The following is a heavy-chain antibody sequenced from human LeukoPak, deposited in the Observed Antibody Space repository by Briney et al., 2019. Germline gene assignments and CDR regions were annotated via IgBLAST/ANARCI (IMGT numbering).Heavy chain of an antibody. CDR2: INHSGST. CDR1: GGSFSGYY. Sequence: SETLSLTCAVYGGSFSGYYWSWIRQPPGGGLEWIGEINHSGSTNYNPSLKSRVTISVDTSKNQFSLKLSSVTAADTAVYYCARVGNYYGSGSYYTTRYYFDYWGQGTLVTVSS. D-gene: IGHD3-10*01. V-gene: IGHV4-34*01. CDR3: ARVGNYYGSGSYYTTRYYFDY. J-gene: IGHJ4*02.